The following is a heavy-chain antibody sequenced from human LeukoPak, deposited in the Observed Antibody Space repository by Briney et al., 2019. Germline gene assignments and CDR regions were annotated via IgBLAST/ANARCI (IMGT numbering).Heavy chain of an antibody. CDR2: ISSSGSTI. CDR1: GFTFSSYE. D-gene: IGHD2-21*02. V-gene: IGHV3-48*03. J-gene: IGHJ4*02. Sequence: GGSLRLSCAASGFTFSSYEMNWVRQAPGKGLEWVSYISSSGSTIYYADSVRGRFTISRDNAKNSIYLQMNSLRVEDTAVYYCAKDIVGGGDDYWGQGTLVIVSS. CDR3: AKDIVGGGDDY.